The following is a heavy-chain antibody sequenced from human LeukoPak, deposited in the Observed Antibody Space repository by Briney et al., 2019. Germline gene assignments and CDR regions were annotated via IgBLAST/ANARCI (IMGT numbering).Heavy chain of an antibody. CDR2: MNPNSGNT. CDR3: ARVLSRFTMIVVALGY. CDR1: GYTFTSYD. D-gene: IGHD3-22*01. Sequence: GVSVKVSCKASGYTFTSYDINWVRQATGQGLEWMGWMNPNSGNTGYAQKFQGSVTMTRNTSISTAYMELSSLRSEDTAVYYCARVLSRFTMIVVALGYWGQGTLVTVSS. V-gene: IGHV1-8*01. J-gene: IGHJ4*02.